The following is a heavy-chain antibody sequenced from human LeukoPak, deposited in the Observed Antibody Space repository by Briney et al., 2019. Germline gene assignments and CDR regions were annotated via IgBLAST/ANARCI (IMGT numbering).Heavy chain of an antibody. CDR2: IYYSGST. CDR3: ARVSLTDSRALDY. Sequence: PSETLSLTCSVSGDSISSYYWSWIRQPPGKGLEWIGYIYYSGSTNYNPSLKSRATISIDTSKNQFSLKLSSVTAADTAFDYCARVSLTDSRALDYWGQGTLVPVSS. V-gene: IGHV4-59*13. J-gene: IGHJ4*02. D-gene: IGHD2-15*01. CDR1: GDSISSYY.